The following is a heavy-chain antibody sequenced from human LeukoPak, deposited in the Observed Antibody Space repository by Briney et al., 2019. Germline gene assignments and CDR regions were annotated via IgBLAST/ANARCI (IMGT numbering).Heavy chain of an antibody. CDR2: IYYSGST. V-gene: IGHV4-39*01. J-gene: IGHJ4*02. CDR3: ARLGYCSSTSYYPIDY. D-gene: IGHD2-2*03. CDR1: GGSISSSSYY. Sequence: SETLSLTCTVSGGSISSSSYYWGWIRQPPGKGLEWIGSIYYSGSTYYNPSLKSRVTISVDTSKNQFSLKLSSVTAADTAVYYCARLGYCSSTSYYPIDYWGQGTLVTVSS.